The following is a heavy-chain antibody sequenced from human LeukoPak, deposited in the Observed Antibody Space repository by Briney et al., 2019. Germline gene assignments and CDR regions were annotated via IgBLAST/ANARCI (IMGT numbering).Heavy chain of an antibody. D-gene: IGHD1-26*01. J-gene: IGHJ4*02. Sequence: GGTLRLSCAASGFTFSSCDMTWVRQAPGRGLEWVSSIRPSGDNTYYGDSVKGRFTISRDNSKNTVYLQMNSLRAEDTAVYYCAKDSVGDYFDYWGQGTLVTVSS. CDR3: AKDSVGDYFDY. CDR2: IRPSGDNT. V-gene: IGHV3-23*01. CDR1: GFTFSSCD.